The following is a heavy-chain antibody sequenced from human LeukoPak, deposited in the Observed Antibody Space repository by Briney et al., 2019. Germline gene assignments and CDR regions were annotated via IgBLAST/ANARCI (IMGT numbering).Heavy chain of an antibody. CDR1: GYTFTGYY. D-gene: IGHD3-10*01. V-gene: IGHV1-2*02. J-gene: IGHJ4*02. Sequence: ASVKVSCKASGYTFTGYYMHWVRQAPGQGLEWIGWINPNSGGTNYAQKFQGRVTMTTDASTSTVYMELRSLGSDDTAVYYCARDYRGSESPSIYWGQGTLVTASS. CDR3: ARDYRGSESPSIY. CDR2: INPNSGGT.